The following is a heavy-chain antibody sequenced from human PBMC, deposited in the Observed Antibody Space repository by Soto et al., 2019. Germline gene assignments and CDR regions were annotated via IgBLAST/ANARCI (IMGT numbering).Heavy chain of an antibody. J-gene: IGHJ4*02. CDR3: ARDDYTMVRGALLAPFDY. D-gene: IGHD3-10*01. V-gene: IGHV1-18*01. CDR2: ISAYNGNT. Sequence: ASVKVSCKASGYTFTSYGVSWVRQAPGQGLEWMGWISAYNGNTNYAQKPQGRVTMTTDTSTSTAYMELRSLRSDDTAVYYCARDDYTMVRGALLAPFDYWGQGTPVTVSS. CDR1: GYTFTSYG.